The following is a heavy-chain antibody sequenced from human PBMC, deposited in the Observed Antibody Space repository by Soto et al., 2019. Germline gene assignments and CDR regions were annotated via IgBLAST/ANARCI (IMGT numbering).Heavy chain of an antibody. CDR2: ISAYNGNT. CDR3: AREKRGSSSSMNDY. Sequence: ASVKVSFKASGYTFTSYGISWVRQAPGQGLEWMGWISAYNGNTNYAQKLQGRVTMTTDTSTSTAYMELRSLRSDDTAVYYCAREKRGSSSSMNDYWGQGTLVTVSS. D-gene: IGHD6-6*01. J-gene: IGHJ4*02. CDR1: GYTFTSYG. V-gene: IGHV1-18*04.